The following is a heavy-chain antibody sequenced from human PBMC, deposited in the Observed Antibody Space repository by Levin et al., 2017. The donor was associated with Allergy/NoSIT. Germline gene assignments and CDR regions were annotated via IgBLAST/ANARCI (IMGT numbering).Heavy chain of an antibody. V-gene: IGHV3-30*03. CDR3: ARDKGTTTWYINY. CDR2: ISYDGSKT. J-gene: IGHJ4*02. CDR1: GFTFSSYG. Sequence: GGSLRLSCAASGFTFSSYGMHWVRQAPGKGLEWVALISYDGSKTYYADSVNGRFTISRDKSKNTLYLQLCSLRGEDTAVYYCARDKGTTTWYINYWGQGTLVTVSS. D-gene: IGHD1-14*01.